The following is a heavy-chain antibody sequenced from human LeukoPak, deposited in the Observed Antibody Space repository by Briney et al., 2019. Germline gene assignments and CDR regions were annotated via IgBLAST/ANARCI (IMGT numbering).Heavy chain of an antibody. CDR3: ARLAAAGT. V-gene: IGHV3-21*01. Sequence: GGSLRLSCAASGFTFSSYSMNWVRQAPGKGLEWVSSISSSSSFIYHADSVKGRFTISRDNAKNSLYLQMNSLRAEDTAVYYCARLAAAGTWGQGTLVTVSS. D-gene: IGHD6-13*01. CDR2: ISSSSSFI. CDR1: GFTFSSYS. J-gene: IGHJ4*02.